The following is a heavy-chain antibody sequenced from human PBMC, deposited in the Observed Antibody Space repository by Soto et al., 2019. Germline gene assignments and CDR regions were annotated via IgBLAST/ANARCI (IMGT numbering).Heavy chain of an antibody. CDR2: LLWHGDRP. V-gene: IGHV3-9*01. J-gene: IGHJ4*02. D-gene: IGHD2-15*01. Sequence: EAQLVESGGGLVQPGGSLRLSCAFSGFSFDEHAMHWVRQAPGKGLEWVAGLLWHGDRPGYADSVKGRFTISRDSAKDFLYLQMNRLRTEDTALYYCGKDLTPGGLESWGQGTLVTVSS. CDR3: GKDLTPGGLES. CDR1: GFSFDEHA.